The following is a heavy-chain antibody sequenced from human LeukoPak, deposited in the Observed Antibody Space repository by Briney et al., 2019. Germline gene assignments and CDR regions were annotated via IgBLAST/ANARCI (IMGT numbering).Heavy chain of an antibody. CDR2: IYYSGNT. CDR3: ARQTGSGLFILP. D-gene: IGHD3/OR15-3a*01. J-gene: IGHJ4*02. Sequence: PWETLSLTCTVSGGSISSSSCYWGGMRQAPGKGLVWIVSIYYSGNTYYNACLTSYVSICINTYKNPFSLRITSVTAAPTVLYFCARQTGSGLFILPGGQGTLVTVSS. CDR1: GGSISSSSCY. V-gene: IGHV4-39*01.